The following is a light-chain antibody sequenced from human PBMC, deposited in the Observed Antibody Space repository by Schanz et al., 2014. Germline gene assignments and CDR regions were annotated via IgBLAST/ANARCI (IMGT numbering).Light chain of an antibody. CDR2: GAS. V-gene: IGKV3-20*01. CDR3: QQYGDSPPT. CDR1: QSISIN. Sequence: EIVLTQSPATLSLSPGERATLSCRASQSISINVAWYQQEPGQAPRLLIYGASARPTAIPGRFSGSGSGTDFTLTITSLQPEDFAVYSCQQYGDSPPTFGPGTKVEI. J-gene: IGKJ4*01.